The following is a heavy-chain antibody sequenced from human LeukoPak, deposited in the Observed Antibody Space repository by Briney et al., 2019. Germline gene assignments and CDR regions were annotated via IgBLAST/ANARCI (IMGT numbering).Heavy chain of an antibody. CDR1: GGSISSSSYY. CDR2: IYYSGST. D-gene: IGHD3-3*01. J-gene: IGHJ4*02. CDR3: ARLRMGDFWSGYYTFDY. Sequence: SETLSLTCTVSGGSISSSSYYWGWIRQPPGKGLEWIGSIYYSGSTYYNPSLKSRVTISVDTSKNQFSLKLSSVTAADTAVYYCARLRMGDFWSGYYTFDYWGQGTLVTVSS. V-gene: IGHV4-39*01.